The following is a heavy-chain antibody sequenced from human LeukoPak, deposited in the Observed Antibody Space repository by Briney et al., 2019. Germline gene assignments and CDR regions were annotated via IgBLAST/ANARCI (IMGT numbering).Heavy chain of an antibody. J-gene: IGHJ5*02. CDR2: MNPNSGNT. CDR3: ARAHYDFWSGSLNWFDP. Sequence: GASVKVSCKASGYTFTSYDINCVRQATGQGLEWMGWMNPNSGNTGYAQKFRGRVTMTRNTSISTAYMELSSLRSEDTAVYYCARAHYDFWSGSLNWFDPWGQGTLVTVSS. V-gene: IGHV1-8*01. CDR1: GYTFTSYD. D-gene: IGHD3-3*01.